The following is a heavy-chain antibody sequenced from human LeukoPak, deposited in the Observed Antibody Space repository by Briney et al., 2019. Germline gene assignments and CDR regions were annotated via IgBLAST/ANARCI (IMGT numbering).Heavy chain of an antibody. D-gene: IGHD3-10*01. CDR1: GFTFSTYA. J-gene: IGHJ4*02. CDR3: ARDDEGRGDFDH. CDR2: ISYDGNTK. Sequence: GGSLRLSCAASGFTFSTYAMHWVRQAPGRGLEWVAIISYDGNTKYYADSLKGRFTISRDNSKNTLYLQMNSLRPEDTAVYYCARDDEGRGDFDHGGQETRVTV. V-gene: IGHV3-30-3*01.